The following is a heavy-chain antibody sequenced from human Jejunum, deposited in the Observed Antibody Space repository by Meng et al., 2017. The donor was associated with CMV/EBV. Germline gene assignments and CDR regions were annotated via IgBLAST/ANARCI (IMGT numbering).Heavy chain of an antibody. Sequence: QPKEAGPVLGKPSETLSLPRTVSCDSISSGRHFWGCIRQAPGKGLEWIANIHYTETTHYNPSLKSRITISVDTSKNQISLKVNSVTAADTAMYYCAADISTAWFYYWGQGTLVTVSS. CDR3: AADISTAWFYY. J-gene: IGHJ4*02. D-gene: IGHD2-2*01. V-gene: IGHV4-39*07. CDR1: CDSISSGRHF. CDR2: IHYTETT.